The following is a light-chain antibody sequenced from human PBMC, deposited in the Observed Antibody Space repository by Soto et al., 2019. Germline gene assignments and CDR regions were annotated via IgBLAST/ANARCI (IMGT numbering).Light chain of an antibody. Sequence: DIQMTQSPSSLSASVGDRVTITCRASRYNHTHLAWYQQKPGNSPRLLVYGASTLQSGVASRFSASGSGTDFILTISSLQSEDVATYYCQTYDKAPWTFGPGTRV. CDR1: RYNHTH. V-gene: IGKV1-27*01. CDR3: QTYDKAPWT. CDR2: GAS. J-gene: IGKJ1*01.